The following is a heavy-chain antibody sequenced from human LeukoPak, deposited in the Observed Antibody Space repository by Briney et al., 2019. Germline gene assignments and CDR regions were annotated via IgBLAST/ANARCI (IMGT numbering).Heavy chain of an antibody. CDR1: GYTFTGYY. J-gene: IGHJ4*02. CDR2: INPNSGGT. Sequence: GASVKVSCKASGYTFTGYYMHWVRQAPGQGLEWMGWINPNSGGTNYAQKFHGRVTMTRDTSISTAYMELSRLRSDDTAVYYCARVISSGWYYFDYWGQGTLVTVSS. V-gene: IGHV1-2*02. CDR3: ARVISSGWYYFDY. D-gene: IGHD6-19*01.